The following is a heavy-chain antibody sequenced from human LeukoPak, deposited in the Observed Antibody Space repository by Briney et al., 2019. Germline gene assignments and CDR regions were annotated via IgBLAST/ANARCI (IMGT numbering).Heavy chain of an antibody. V-gene: IGHV3-23*01. CDR2: ISGSGGST. CDR3: ARDGIAVAGSPDAFDI. J-gene: IGHJ3*02. D-gene: IGHD6-19*01. Sequence: TGGSLRLSCAASGFTFSSYAMSWVRQAPGKGLEWVSAISGSGGSTYYADSVKGRFTISRDNSKNTLYLQMNSLRAEDTAVYYCARDGIAVAGSPDAFDIWGQGTMVTVSS. CDR1: GFTFSSYA.